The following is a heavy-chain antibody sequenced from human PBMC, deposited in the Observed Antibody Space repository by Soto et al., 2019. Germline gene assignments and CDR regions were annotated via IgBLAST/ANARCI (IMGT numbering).Heavy chain of an antibody. CDR3: ARHDSYSGYDLGY. V-gene: IGHV4-59*08. Sequence: SETLSLTCTVSGGSISGYYWSWIRQPPGKGLEWIGYIYYSGSTNYNPSLKSRVTISVDTSKNQFSLKLSSVTAADTAVYYCARHDSYSGYDLGYWGQGTLVTVS. CDR2: IYYSGST. J-gene: IGHJ4*02. D-gene: IGHD5-12*01. CDR1: GGSISGYY.